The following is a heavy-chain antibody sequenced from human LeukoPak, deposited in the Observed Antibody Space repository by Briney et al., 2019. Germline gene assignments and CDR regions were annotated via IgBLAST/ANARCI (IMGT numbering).Heavy chain of an antibody. Sequence: GGSLRLSCSASGFTFSSYAMSWVRQAPGKGLEWVSAISGSGGSTYYADSVKGRFTISRDNSKNTLYLQMNSLRAEDTAVYYCAKNTMVRGVNTVDYWGQGTLVTVSS. CDR1: GFTFSSYA. CDR3: AKNTMVRGVNTVDY. J-gene: IGHJ4*02. D-gene: IGHD3-10*01. CDR2: ISGSGGST. V-gene: IGHV3-23*01.